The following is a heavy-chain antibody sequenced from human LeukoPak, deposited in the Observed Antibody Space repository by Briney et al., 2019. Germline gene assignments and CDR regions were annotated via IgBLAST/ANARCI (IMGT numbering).Heavy chain of an antibody. D-gene: IGHD1-1*01. Sequence: GGSLRLSCAASGFTFSSYAMSWVRQAPGKGLEWFSAISGSGGSTYYADSVKGRFTISRDNSKNTLYLQMNSLRAEDTAVYYCAKVTRWNPYYFDYWGQGTLVTVSS. CDR2: ISGSGGST. J-gene: IGHJ4*02. CDR1: GFTFSSYA. V-gene: IGHV3-23*01. CDR3: AKVTRWNPYYFDY.